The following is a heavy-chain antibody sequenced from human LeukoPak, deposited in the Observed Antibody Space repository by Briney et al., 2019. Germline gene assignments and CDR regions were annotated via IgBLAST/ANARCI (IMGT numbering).Heavy chain of an antibody. CDR2: ISGSGGST. V-gene: IGHV3-23*01. CDR1: GFTFSSYA. CDR3: AKDRSYYYDSSGSFGGDY. Sequence: PGGSLRLSCAATGFTFSSYAMSWVRQAPGKGLEWVSAISGSGGSTYYADSVKGRFTISRDNSKNTLYLQMNSLRAEDTAVYYCAKDRSYYYDSSGSFGGDYWGQGTLVTVSS. J-gene: IGHJ4*02. D-gene: IGHD3-22*01.